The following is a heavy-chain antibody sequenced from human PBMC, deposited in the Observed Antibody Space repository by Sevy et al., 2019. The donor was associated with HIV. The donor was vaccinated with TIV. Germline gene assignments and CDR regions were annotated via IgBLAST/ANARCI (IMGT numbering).Heavy chain of an antibody. V-gene: IGHV4-59*08. Sequence: SETLSLTCTVSGGSITSLYWNWIRQPPGKGLEWIANIYYNGHINYNPALKSRVTLQVDTSTKQFSLRLSSVTAADTARYYCAGENAWGRGYSWGQGTLVTVSS. CDR3: AGENAWGRGYS. CDR2: IYYNGHI. J-gene: IGHJ4*02. CDR1: GGSITSLY. D-gene: IGHD1-26*01.